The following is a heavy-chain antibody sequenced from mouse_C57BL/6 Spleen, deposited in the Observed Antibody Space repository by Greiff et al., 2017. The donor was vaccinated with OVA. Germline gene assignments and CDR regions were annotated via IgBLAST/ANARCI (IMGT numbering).Heavy chain of an antibody. V-gene: IGHV5-17*01. Sequence: VQLKESGGGLVKPGGSLKLSCAASGFTFSDYGMHWVRQAPEKGLEWVAYISSGSSTIYYADTVKGRFTISRDNAKNTLFLQMTSLRSEDTAMYYCARRATVVAHYFDYWGQGTTLTVSS. CDR2: ISSGSSTI. J-gene: IGHJ2*01. D-gene: IGHD1-1*01. CDR3: ARRATVVAHYFDY. CDR1: GFTFSDYG.